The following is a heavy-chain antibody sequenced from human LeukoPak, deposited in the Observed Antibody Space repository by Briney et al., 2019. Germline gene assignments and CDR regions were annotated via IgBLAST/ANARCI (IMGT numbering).Heavy chain of an antibody. D-gene: IGHD3-3*01. CDR2: MYTSGST. CDR1: GGSISSGTYY. V-gene: IGHV4-61*02. CDR3: AREERFSYNWFDP. Sequence: PSQTLSPTCTVSGGSISSGTYYWSWIRQSARKGLEWIGRMYTSGSTDYNPSLKSRVTIAVDTSKNQFSLKLSSVTAADTAVYYCAREERFSYNWFDPWGQGTLVTVSS. J-gene: IGHJ5*02.